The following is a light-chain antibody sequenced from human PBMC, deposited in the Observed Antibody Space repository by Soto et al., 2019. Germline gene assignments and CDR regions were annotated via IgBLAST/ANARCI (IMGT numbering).Light chain of an antibody. CDR1: SSDIGGYNY. Sequence: QSVLTQPPSASGSPGQSVTISCTGTSSDIGGYNYVSWYQQHPGKAPKLIIYAVSQRPSGVPGRFSASKSGNTASLTVSGLQADDEAHYYCSSYTPGSKLFGGGTKLTVL. J-gene: IGLJ2*01. CDR2: AVS. V-gene: IGLV2-8*01. CDR3: SSYTPGSKL.